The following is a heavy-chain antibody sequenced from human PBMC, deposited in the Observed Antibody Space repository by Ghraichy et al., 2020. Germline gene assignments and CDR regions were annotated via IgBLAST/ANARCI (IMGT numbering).Heavy chain of an antibody. CDR1: GFTVSSNY. J-gene: IGHJ4*02. D-gene: IGHD2-2*01. CDR2: IYSGGST. V-gene: IGHV3-53*01. CDR3: ARGLTYQLPDY. Sequence: LSLTCAASGFTVSSNYMSWVRQAPGKGLEWVSVIYSGGSTYYADSVKGRFTISRDNSKNTLYLQMNSLRAEDTAVYYCARGLTYQLPDYWGQGTLVTVSS.